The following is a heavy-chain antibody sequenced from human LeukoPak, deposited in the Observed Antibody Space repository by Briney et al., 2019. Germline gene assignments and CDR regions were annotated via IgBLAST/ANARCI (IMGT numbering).Heavy chain of an antibody. J-gene: IGHJ4*02. Sequence: GGSLRLSCAASGFTFSSYGMHWVRQAPGKGLEYVSAISSNGGSTYYANSVKGRFTISRDNAKHSLFLQMNGLRAEDAAVYYCARVRGSSGWYYFDYWGQGALVTVSS. D-gene: IGHD6-19*01. CDR3: ARVRGSSGWYYFDY. CDR1: GFTFSSYG. CDR2: ISSNGGST. V-gene: IGHV3-64*01.